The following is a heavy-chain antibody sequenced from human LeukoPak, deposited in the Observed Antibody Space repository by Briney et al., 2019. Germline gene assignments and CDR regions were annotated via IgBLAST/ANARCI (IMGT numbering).Heavy chain of an antibody. J-gene: IGHJ4*02. CDR1: GFTFTNHW. CDR3: VRNGGSFDY. CDR2: IKQDGSEK. V-gene: IGHV3-7*01. D-gene: IGHD3-10*01. Sequence: GGSLRLSCAASGFTFTNHWMSWVRQAPGKGLEWVANIKQDGSEKYYVGSPKGRFTISRDNAKNSLNLQMNSLRAEDTHVYYCVRNGGSFDYWGQGTLVTVSS.